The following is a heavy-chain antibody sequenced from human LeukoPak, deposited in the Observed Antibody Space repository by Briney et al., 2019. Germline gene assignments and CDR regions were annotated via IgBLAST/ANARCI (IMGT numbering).Heavy chain of an antibody. CDR2: IYYSGST. CDR1: GGSISSYY. D-gene: IGHD3-10*01. CDR3: ARGGAGYYGSGSFPASYGMDV. J-gene: IGHJ6*02. V-gene: IGHV4-59*01. Sequence: PSETLSLTCTVSGGSISSYYWSWIRQPPGKGLEWIGYIYYSGSTNYNPSLKSRVTISVDTSKNQFSLKLSSVTAADTAVYYCARGGAGYYGSGSFPASYGMDVWGQGTTVTVSS.